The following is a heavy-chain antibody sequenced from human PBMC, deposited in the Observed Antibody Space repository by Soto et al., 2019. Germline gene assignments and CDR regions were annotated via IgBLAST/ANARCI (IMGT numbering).Heavy chain of an antibody. J-gene: IGHJ6*03. V-gene: IGHV2-70*11. CDR1: GFSLSTSGMC. CDR3: ARTVVVVAATHLYYYYYMDV. Sequence: ESGPTLVNPTQTLTLTCTFSGFSLSTSGMCVSWIRQPPGKALEWLARIDWDDDKYYSTSLKTRLTISKDTSKNQVVLTMTNMDPVDTATYYCARTVVVVAATHLYYYYYMDVWGKGTTVTVSS. CDR2: IDWDDDK. D-gene: IGHD2-15*01.